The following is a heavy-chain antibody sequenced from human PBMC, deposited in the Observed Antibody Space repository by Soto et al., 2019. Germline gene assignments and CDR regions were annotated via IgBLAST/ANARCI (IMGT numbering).Heavy chain of an antibody. CDR2: IYYSGST. CDR3: ARDKRYDFWSGSSPFDP. CDR1: GGSISSYY. J-gene: IGHJ5*02. V-gene: IGHV4-59*01. Sequence: SETLSLTCTVSGGSISSYYWSWIRQPPGKGLEWIGYIYYSGSTNYNPSLKSRVTISVDTSKNQFSLKLSSVTAADTAVYYCARDKRYDFWSGSSPFDPWGQGTLVTVSS. D-gene: IGHD3-3*01.